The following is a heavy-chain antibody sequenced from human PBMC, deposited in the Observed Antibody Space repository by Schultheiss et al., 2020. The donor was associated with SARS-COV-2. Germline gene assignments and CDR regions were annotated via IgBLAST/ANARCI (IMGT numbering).Heavy chain of an antibody. CDR2: MNPNSGNT. D-gene: IGHD2-2*01. CDR3: ARALHCSSTSCQKIRTYYYYGMDV. Sequence: ASVKVSCKASGYTFSSYDINWVRQASGQGLEWMGWMNPNSGNTAYAQKFQGRVTMTRDTSISTAYMELSSLRSEDTAVYYCARALHCSSTSCQKIRTYYYYGMDVWGQGTSVTVSS. J-gene: IGHJ6*02. V-gene: IGHV1-8*01. CDR1: GYTFSSYD.